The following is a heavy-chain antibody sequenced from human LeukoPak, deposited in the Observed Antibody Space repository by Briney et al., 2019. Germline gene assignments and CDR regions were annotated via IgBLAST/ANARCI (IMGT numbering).Heavy chain of an antibody. CDR3: ARGRTFDN. CDR1: GGSIRSSSYN. Sequence: PSETLSLTCTVSGGSIRSSSYNWGWIRQPPGEGLEWIGSIYYIGSTYYNPSLKSRVTISVDTSKNQFSLRLSSVTAADTAVYYCARGRTFDNWGQGTLVTVSS. J-gene: IGHJ4*02. V-gene: IGHV4-39*07. CDR2: IYYIGST.